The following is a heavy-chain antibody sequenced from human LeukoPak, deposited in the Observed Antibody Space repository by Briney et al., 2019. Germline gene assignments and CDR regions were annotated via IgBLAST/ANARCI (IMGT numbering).Heavy chain of an antibody. J-gene: IGHJ6*03. CDR1: GFTFSSYA. D-gene: IGHD2-2*01. CDR3: ARELVVPAATLYYYYYYMDV. CDR2: ISYDGSNK. V-gene: IGHV3-30*01. Sequence: QSGRSLRLSCAASGFTFSSYAMHWVRQAPGKGLEWVAVISYDGSNKHYADSVKGRFTISRDNSKNTLYLQMNSLRAEDTAVYYCARELVVPAATLYYYYYYMDVWGKGTTVTVSS.